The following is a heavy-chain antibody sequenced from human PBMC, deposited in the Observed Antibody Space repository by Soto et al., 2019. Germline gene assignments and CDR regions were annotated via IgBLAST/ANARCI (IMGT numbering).Heavy chain of an antibody. J-gene: IGHJ2*01. CDR1: GGSISSGGYS. V-gene: IGHV4-30-2*01. D-gene: IGHD3-16*01. CDR2: IYHSGST. CDR3: ARERGRWGGERGWYLDL. Sequence: QLQLQESGSGLVKPSQTLSLTCAVSGGSISSGGYSWSWIRQPPGKGLEWIGYIYHSGSTYYNPSLKSRVTISVDGSKNQFSLELGSVTAADTAVYYCARERGRWGGERGWYLDLWGRGTLVTVSS.